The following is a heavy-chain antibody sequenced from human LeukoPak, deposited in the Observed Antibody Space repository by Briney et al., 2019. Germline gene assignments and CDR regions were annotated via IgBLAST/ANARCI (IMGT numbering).Heavy chain of an antibody. J-gene: IGHJ4*02. CDR1: GFTLSWNW. CDR2: INQDGSQK. D-gene: IGHD2-15*01. Sequence: GGSLRLSCVASGFTLSWNWMSWVRQAPGKGLEWVANINQDGSQKYFVDSVKGRFTISRDNARNSLHLQMNSLRAEDTAVYYCAKGYCSGGDCFYFDVWGQGTVVTVSS. V-gene: IGHV3-7*01. CDR3: AKGYCSGGDCFYFDV.